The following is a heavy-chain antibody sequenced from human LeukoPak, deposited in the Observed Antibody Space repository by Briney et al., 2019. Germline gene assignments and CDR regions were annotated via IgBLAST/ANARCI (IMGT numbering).Heavy chain of an antibody. D-gene: IGHD4-17*01. V-gene: IGHV4-30-2*01. CDR2: IYHSGST. CDR3: ARARYGDYGFDY. Sequence: SQTLSLTCTVSGGSISSGGYYWSWIRQHPGKGLEWIGYIYHSGSTYYNPSLKSRVTISVDRSKNQFSLKLSSVTAADTAVYYCARARYGDYGFDYWGQGTLVTVSS. J-gene: IGHJ4*02. CDR1: GGSISSGGYY.